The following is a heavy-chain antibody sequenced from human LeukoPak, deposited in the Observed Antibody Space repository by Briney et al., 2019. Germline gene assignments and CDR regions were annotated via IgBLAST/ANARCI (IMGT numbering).Heavy chain of an antibody. Sequence: GASVKVSCKASGYTFTGYYMHWVRQAPGQGLEWMGWINPNSGGTNYPQKFQGRVTMTRDTSISTAYMELSRLRSDDTAVYYCAREVATIYYYYYYYMDVWGKGTTVTVSS. CDR2: INPNSGGT. V-gene: IGHV1-2*02. J-gene: IGHJ6*03. D-gene: IGHD5-12*01. CDR1: GYTFTGYY. CDR3: AREVATIYYYYYYYMDV.